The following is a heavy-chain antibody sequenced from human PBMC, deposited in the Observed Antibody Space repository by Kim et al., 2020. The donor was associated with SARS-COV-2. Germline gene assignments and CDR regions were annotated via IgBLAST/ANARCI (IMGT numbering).Heavy chain of an antibody. CDR2: ISYDGSNK. CDR3: AASSGCDY. Sequence: GGSLRLSCAASGFTFSSYGMHWVRQAPGKGLEWVAVISYDGSNKYYADSVKGRFTISRDNSKNTLYLQMNSLRAEDTAVYYCAASSGCDYWGQGTLVTVSS. J-gene: IGHJ4*02. D-gene: IGHD6-19*01. CDR1: GFTFSSYG. V-gene: IGHV3-30*03.